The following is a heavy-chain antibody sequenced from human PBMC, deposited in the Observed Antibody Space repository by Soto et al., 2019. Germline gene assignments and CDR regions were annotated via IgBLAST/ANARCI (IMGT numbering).Heavy chain of an antibody. Sequence: SETLSLTCAVYGGSFSGYYWSWSRQPPGKGLEWIGEINHSGSTNYNPSLKSRVTISVDTSKNQFSLKLSSVTAADTAVYYCARGVVVPAAIRACMDVWGQGPRSPSP. CDR2: INHSGST. CDR3: ARGVVVPAAIRACMDV. D-gene: IGHD2-2*01. CDR1: GGSFSGYY. J-gene: IGHJ6*02. V-gene: IGHV4-34*01.